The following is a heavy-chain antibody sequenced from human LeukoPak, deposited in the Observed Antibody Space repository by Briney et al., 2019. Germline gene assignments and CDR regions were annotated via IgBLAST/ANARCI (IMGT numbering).Heavy chain of an antibody. CDR1: GFTFSSYS. J-gene: IGHJ4*02. D-gene: IGHD6-13*01. CDR2: ISSSSSYI. CDR3: ARTIHSSSPLLGY. V-gene: IGHV3-21*01. Sequence: GGSLRLSCAASGFTFSSYSMNWVRQAPGKGLEWVSSISSSSSYIYYADSVKGRFTISRDNAKNSLYLQMNSLRAEDTAVYYCARTIHSSSPLLGYWGQGTLVTVSS.